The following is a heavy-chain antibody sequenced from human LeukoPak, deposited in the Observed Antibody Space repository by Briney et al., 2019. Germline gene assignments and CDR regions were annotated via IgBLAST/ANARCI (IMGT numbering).Heavy chain of an antibody. Sequence: KPSETLSLTCAVYGGSFSSYYWSWTRQPPGKGLEWIGEINHSGSTNYNPSIRSRVTISVDTSKNQFSLKLSSVTAADTAVYYCARGLGATGFYWGQGTLVTVSS. CDR2: INHSGST. CDR3: ARGLGATGFY. D-gene: IGHD1-26*01. J-gene: IGHJ4*02. V-gene: IGHV4-34*01. CDR1: GGSFSSYY.